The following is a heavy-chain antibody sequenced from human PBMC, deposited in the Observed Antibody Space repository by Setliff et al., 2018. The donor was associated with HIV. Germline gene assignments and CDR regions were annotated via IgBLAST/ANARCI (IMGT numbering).Heavy chain of an antibody. CDR1: GYPFSGYY. D-gene: IGHD3-10*01. Sequence: ASVKVSCKASGYPFSGYYMHWVRQAPGQGLEWMGRINPNSGGTNYAQKFQGRVTMTRDTSISTAYMELSRLRSDDTAVYCCARVWLYYYGSGPEAPFDYWGQGTLVTVSS. CDR3: ARVWLYYYGSGPEAPFDY. J-gene: IGHJ4*02. CDR2: INPNSGGT. V-gene: IGHV1-2*06.